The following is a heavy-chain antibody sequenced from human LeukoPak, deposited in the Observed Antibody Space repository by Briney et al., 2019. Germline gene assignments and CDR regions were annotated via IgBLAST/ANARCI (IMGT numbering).Heavy chain of an antibody. CDR2: IRQDGSDK. J-gene: IGHJ4*02. D-gene: IGHD1-1*01. CDR1: GFTLTNYW. V-gene: IGHV3-7*01. Sequence: GGSLRLSCAASGFTLTNYWMSWVRQAPGKGLEWVANIRQDGSDKYYVDSVRGRFTISRDNAKNSLYLQMNSLRAEDTAVYYCGRDSSRTTYWGQGTLVTVSS. CDR3: GRDSSRTTY.